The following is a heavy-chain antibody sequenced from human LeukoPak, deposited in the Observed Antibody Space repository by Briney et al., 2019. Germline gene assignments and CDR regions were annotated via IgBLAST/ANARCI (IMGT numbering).Heavy chain of an antibody. CDR1: GFTFSDYF. CDR2: ISSDSSFT. J-gene: IGHJ4*02. D-gene: IGHD6-13*01. Sequence: GGSLRLSCAASGFTFSDYFMSWIRQAPGKGLEWVSYISSDSSFTNYADSVKGRFTISRDNAKNSLYLQMNSLRAEDTAVYYCAKAPSIAAAGTFDYWGQGTLVTVSS. V-gene: IGHV3-11*05. CDR3: AKAPSIAAAGTFDY.